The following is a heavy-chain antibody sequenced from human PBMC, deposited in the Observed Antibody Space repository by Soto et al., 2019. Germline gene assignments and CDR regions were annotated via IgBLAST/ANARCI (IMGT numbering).Heavy chain of an antibody. V-gene: IGHV1-18*01. CDR1: GYTFSTFG. Sequence: QVQLVQSGAEVKKPGASVKVSCKTSGYTFSTFGISWVRQAPGQGLEWMGWITVYSGYTHYAQKCQGRITMAAAAATSTAYRELRSRRSDDNSAYYCARDEGTGVEAGYLDYWGQGTQVTVSS. CDR3: ARDEGTGVEAGYLDY. D-gene: IGHD3-3*01. J-gene: IGHJ4*02. CDR2: ITVYSGYT.